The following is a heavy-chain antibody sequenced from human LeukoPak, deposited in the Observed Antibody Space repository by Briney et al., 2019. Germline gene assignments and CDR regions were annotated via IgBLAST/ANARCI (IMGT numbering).Heavy chain of an antibody. CDR3: AKDLSAYYYGSGSTPDWFDP. CDR2: ISGSGGST. J-gene: IGHJ5*02. D-gene: IGHD3-10*01. CDR1: GFTFSSYS. Sequence: QTGGSLRLSCAASGFTFSSYSMNWVRQAPGKGLEWVSAISGSGGSTYYADSVKGRFTISRDNSKNTLYLQMNSLRAEDTAVYYCAKDLSAYYYGSGSTPDWFDPWGQGTLVTVSS. V-gene: IGHV3-23*01.